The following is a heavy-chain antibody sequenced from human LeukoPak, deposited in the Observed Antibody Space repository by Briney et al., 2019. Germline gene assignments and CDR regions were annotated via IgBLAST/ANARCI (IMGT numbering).Heavy chain of an antibody. CDR3: ARNSGSYKGFAFDI. D-gene: IGHD1-26*01. V-gene: IGHV4-4*09. CDR1: GGSISSYY. J-gene: IGHJ3*02. Sequence: PSETLSLTCTVSGGSISSYYWSWIRQPPGKGLEWIGYIYTSGSTNYNPSLKSRVTISVDTSKNQFSLKLSSVTAADTAGYYCARNSGSYKGFAFDIWGQGTMVTVSS. CDR2: IYTSGST.